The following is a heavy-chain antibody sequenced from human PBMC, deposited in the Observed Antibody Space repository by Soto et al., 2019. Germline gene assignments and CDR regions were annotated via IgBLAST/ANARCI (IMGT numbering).Heavy chain of an antibody. CDR2: IYWDDDK. CDR1: GFSLSTNGVG. Sequence: QITLKESGPTLVKPTQTLTLTCTFSGFSLSTNGVGVGWIRQPPGKALEWLALIYWDDDKHYSPSLKSRLTITQDTSKNQVVLTMTNMDPVDTGTYYCAHVEATVTKVWGQGTLVTLSA. V-gene: IGHV2-5*02. D-gene: IGHD4-17*01. CDR3: AHVEATVTKV. J-gene: IGHJ4*02.